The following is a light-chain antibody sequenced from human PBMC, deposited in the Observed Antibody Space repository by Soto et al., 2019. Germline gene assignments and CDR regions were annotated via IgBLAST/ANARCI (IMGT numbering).Light chain of an antibody. CDR2: GAY. CDR3: QQYSSWPPIT. Sequence: EIVMTQCPAPLSVSPGERTITSCXASQSVSTNLAWYQQKPGQAPRLIXYGAYTRATGFPARFSGSGSGTEFTLTISSLQSEDFAVYYCQQYSSWPPITCGQGTRLEIK. V-gene: IGKV3-15*01. J-gene: IGKJ5*01. CDR1: QSVSTN.